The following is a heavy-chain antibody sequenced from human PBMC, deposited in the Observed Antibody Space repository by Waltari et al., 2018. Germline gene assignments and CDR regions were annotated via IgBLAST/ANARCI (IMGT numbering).Heavy chain of an antibody. D-gene: IGHD5-12*01. Sequence: QLQLQESGPGLVKPSETLSLTCTVSGGSISSSSYYWGWIRQPPGKGLEWIGSIYYSGSTYYNPSLKSRVTISVDTAKNQFSLKRSSVTAADTAVYYCARHLPRMATTAFDIWGQGTMVTVSS. J-gene: IGHJ3*02. CDR3: ARHLPRMATTAFDI. CDR2: IYYSGST. CDR1: GGSISSSSYY. V-gene: IGHV4-39*01.